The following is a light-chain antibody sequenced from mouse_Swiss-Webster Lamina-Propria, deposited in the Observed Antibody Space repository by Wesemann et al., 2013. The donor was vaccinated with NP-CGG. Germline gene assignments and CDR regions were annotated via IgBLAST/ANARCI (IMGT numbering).Light chain of an antibody. V-gene: IGKV8-30*01. CDR3: GQSYSYPFT. CDR2: WAS. CDR1: QSLLYSSNQKNY. Sequence: DIVMSQSPSSLAVSVGEKVTMSCKSSQSLLYSSNQKNYLAWYQQKPGQSPKLLIYWASTRESGVPDRFTGSGSATDFTLTISSVQAEDLADYHCGQSYSYPFTFGSGTKLEIK. J-gene: IGKJ4*01.